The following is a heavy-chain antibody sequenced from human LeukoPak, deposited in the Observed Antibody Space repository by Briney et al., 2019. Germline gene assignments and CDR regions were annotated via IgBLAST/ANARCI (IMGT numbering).Heavy chain of an antibody. CDR1: GFTFSSYA. D-gene: IGHD1-14*01. V-gene: IGHV3-48*03. CDR2: ISSSGSTI. CDR3: ARDRGTGIGVYPLDY. Sequence: GGSLRLSCAASGFTFSSYAMHWVRQAPGKGLEWVSYISSSGSTIYYADSVKGRFTISRDNAKNSLYLQMNSLTTEDTAVYYCARDRGTGIGVYPLDYWGQGTLVTVSS. J-gene: IGHJ4*02.